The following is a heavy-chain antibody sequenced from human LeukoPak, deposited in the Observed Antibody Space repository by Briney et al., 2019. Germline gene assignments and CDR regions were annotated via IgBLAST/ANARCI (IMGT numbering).Heavy chain of an antibody. CDR1: GFPFSDYG. Sequence: GGSLRLSCAASGFPFSDYGMYWVRQAPGKGLEWLAVISHDGSNKYYADSVKGRITISRDNAENTLYLQMNSLRGEDTAVYYCARSFDIWGQGTMVTVSS. V-gene: IGHV3-30*03. CDR2: ISHDGSNK. J-gene: IGHJ3*02. CDR3: ARSFDI.